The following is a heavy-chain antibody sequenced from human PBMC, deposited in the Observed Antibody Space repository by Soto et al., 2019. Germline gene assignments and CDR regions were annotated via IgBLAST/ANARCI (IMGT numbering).Heavy chain of an antibody. V-gene: IGHV3-11*01. CDR3: ARDVTPGYSSRNWFDP. J-gene: IGHJ5*02. Sequence: GGSLRLSCAASGFTFSDYYMSWIRQAPGKGLEWVSYISSSGSTIYYADSVEGRFTISRDNAKNSLYLQMNSLRAEDTAVYYCARDVTPGYSSRNWFDPWGQGTLVTVSS. CDR1: GFTFSDYY. CDR2: ISSSGSTI. D-gene: IGHD6-13*01.